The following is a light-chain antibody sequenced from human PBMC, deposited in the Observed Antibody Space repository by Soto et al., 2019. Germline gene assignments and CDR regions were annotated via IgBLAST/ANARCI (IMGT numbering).Light chain of an antibody. J-gene: IGKJ2*02. CDR3: MQSLQSPRT. V-gene: IGKV2-28*01. CDR2: LGS. CDR1: QSLLHYNGFNY. Sequence: EIVMTQSPLSLPVTPGEPASISCRSSQSLLHYNGFNYLDWYLQKPGQSPQLLIYLGSNRASGVPDRFSGSGSGTDFALKISRVEAEDVGVHYCMQSLQSPRTFGQGTNLEIK.